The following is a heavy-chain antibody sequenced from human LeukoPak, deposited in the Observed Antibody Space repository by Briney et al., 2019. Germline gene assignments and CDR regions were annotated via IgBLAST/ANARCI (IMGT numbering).Heavy chain of an antibody. CDR1: GGSFSGYY. V-gene: IGHV4-34*01. CDR3: ARGPLYYDFWSGYYTHYMDV. CDR2: INHSGST. Sequence: PSETLSLICAVYGGSFSGYYWSWIRQPPGKGLEWIGEINHSGSTNYNPSLKSRVTISVDTSKNQFSLKLSSVTAADTAVYYCARGPLYYDFWSGYYTHYMDVWGKGTTVTVSS. D-gene: IGHD3-3*01. J-gene: IGHJ6*03.